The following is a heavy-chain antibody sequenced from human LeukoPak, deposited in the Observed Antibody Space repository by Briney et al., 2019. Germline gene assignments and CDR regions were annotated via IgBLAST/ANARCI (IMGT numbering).Heavy chain of an antibody. Sequence: SVKVSCKASGGTFITYAISWVRLAPGQGLEWMGGIIPIFDTSNYAQKFQGRVTITAYKSTSTAYMELSSLRSEDTAVYYCAATTVTPYFDYWGQGTLVTVSS. CDR1: GGTFITYA. V-gene: IGHV1-69*06. CDR3: AATTVTPYFDY. D-gene: IGHD4-17*01. CDR2: IIPIFDTS. J-gene: IGHJ4*02.